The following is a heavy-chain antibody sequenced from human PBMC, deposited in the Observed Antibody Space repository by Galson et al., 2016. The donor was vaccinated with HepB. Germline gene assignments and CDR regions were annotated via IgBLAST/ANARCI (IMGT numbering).Heavy chain of an antibody. CDR1: CGSISSGGYY. Sequence: TLSLTCTVSCGSISSGGYYWNWIRQHPGKGLQWIGYIYYTGSTHYSPSLKSRVTISVHTSKNQFSLKLSSVTAGDTAVYYCARVSRYDYIRFDYWGQGTLVTVSS. CDR2: IYYTGST. D-gene: IGHD5-12*01. V-gene: IGHV4-31*03. CDR3: ARVSRYDYIRFDY. J-gene: IGHJ4*02.